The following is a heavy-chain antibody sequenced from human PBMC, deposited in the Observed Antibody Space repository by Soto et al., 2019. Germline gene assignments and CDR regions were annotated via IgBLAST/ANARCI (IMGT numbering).Heavy chain of an antibody. Sequence: EVQLVESGGGLVQPGGSLRLSCAASGVTVSSNYMSWVRQAPGKGLEWVSVIYSGGSTYYADSVKGRFTISRDNSKNPLYLQVNSLRAEDPAVYYCARHGYNYGGGYFDYWGQGTLVTVSS. V-gene: IGHV3-66*04. D-gene: IGHD5-18*01. J-gene: IGHJ4*02. CDR1: GVTVSSNY. CDR2: IYSGGST. CDR3: ARHGYNYGGGYFDY.